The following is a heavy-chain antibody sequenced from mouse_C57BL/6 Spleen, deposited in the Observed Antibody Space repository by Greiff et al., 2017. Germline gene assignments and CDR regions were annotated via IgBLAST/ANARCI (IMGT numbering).Heavy chain of an antibody. CDR3: TNYYGSSYVYWYFDV. D-gene: IGHD1-1*01. CDR1: GYTFTDYE. J-gene: IGHJ1*03. Sequence: VQLQQSGAELVRPGASVTLSCKASGYTFTDYEMHWVKQTPVHGLEWIGAIDPETGGTAYNQKFKGKAILTADKSSSTAYMELRSLTSEDSAVYYCTNYYGSSYVYWYFDVWGTGTTVTVSS. V-gene: IGHV1-15*01. CDR2: IDPETGGT.